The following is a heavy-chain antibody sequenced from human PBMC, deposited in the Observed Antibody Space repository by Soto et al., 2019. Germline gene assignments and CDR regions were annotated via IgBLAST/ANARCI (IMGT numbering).Heavy chain of an antibody. Sequence: SETLSLTCTVSGGSVSSGSYYWSWLRQPPGKGREWVGYIDYSGSTNYNPTLKSLATISVDTSKNQFSLKLSSGTAAETAVYSYAREKRLGIVVVPAAHDAFDIWGQGTMVTVSS. V-gene: IGHV4-61*01. J-gene: IGHJ3*02. CDR3: AREKRLGIVVVPAAHDAFDI. D-gene: IGHD2-2*03. CDR1: GGSVSSGSYY. CDR2: IDYSGST.